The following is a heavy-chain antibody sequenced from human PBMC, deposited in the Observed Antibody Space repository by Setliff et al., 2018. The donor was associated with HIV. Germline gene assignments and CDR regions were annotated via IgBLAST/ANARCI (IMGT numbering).Heavy chain of an antibody. V-gene: IGHV4-31*03. CDR3: ARGATSITFDY. J-gene: IGHJ4*02. CDR2: ISYSGST. CDR1: GSSFSSGIYY. Sequence: LSLTCNVSGSSFSSGIYYWTWIRQQPGKGLEWIGYISYSGSTYYNPSLKSRLTMSIDTSKSHFSLNLNSVTAADTAVYYCARGATSITFDYWSQGTPVTVSS.